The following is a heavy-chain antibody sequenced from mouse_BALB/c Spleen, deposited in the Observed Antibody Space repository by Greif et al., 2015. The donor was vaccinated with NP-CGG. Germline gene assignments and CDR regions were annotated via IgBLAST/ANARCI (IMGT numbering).Heavy chain of an antibody. V-gene: IGHV5-6*01. Sequence: EVMLVESGGDLVKPGGSLKLSCAASGFTFSSYGMSWVRQTPDKRLEWVATISSGGSYTYYPDSVKGRFTISRDNAKNTLYLQMSSLKSEDTAMYYCARHPYGYDSAWFAYWGQGTLVTVSA. CDR2: ISSGGSYT. CDR3: ARHPYGYDSAWFAY. J-gene: IGHJ3*01. CDR1: GFTFSSYG. D-gene: IGHD2-2*01.